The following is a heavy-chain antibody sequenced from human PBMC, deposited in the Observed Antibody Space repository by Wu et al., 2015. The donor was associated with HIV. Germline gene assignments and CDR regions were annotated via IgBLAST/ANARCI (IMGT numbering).Heavy chain of an antibody. CDR1: GYTFTGYY. CDR3: ARGLAGVIAARPPDAFDI. D-gene: IGHD6-6*01. Sequence: QVQLVQSGAEVKKPGASVKVSCKASGYTFTGYYMHWVRQAPGQGLEWMGWINPNSGGTNYAQKFQGRVTMTRDTSISTAYMELSRLRSDDTAVYYCARGLAGVIAARPPDAFDIWGQGTMVTVSS. V-gene: IGHV1-2*02. J-gene: IGHJ3*02. CDR2: INPNSGGT.